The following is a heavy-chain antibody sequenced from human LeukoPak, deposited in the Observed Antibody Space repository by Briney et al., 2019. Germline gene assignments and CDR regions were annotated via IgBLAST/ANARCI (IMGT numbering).Heavy chain of an antibody. Sequence: GASVKVSCKASGYTFTGYYMHWVRQAPGQGLEWMGWINPNSGGTNYAQKFQGRVTMTRDTSISTAYMELSRLRSDDTAVYYCARDPRVLWFGELPFDYWRQGTLVTVSS. CDR2: INPNSGGT. V-gene: IGHV1-2*02. CDR3: ARDPRVLWFGELPFDY. J-gene: IGHJ4*02. D-gene: IGHD3-10*01. CDR1: GYTFTGYY.